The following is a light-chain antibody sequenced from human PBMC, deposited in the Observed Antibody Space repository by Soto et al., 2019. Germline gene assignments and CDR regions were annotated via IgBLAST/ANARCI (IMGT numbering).Light chain of an antibody. CDR1: QSVSSSL. CDR3: HQYGSSPLT. J-gene: IGKJ2*01. Sequence: EIGLTQSPGTLSLSPGEGATLSCRASQSVSSSLLAWFQQKPGQAPRLLIHDVSSTATGIPDRFSGSGSGTDFTLSISRLEPEDFAVYYCHQYGSSPLTFGQGTKLEIK. V-gene: IGKV3-20*01. CDR2: DVS.